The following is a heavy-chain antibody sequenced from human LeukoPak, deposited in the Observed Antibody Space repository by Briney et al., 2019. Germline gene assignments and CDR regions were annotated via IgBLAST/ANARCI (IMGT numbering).Heavy chain of an antibody. J-gene: IGHJ4*02. CDR1: GYTFTCYG. V-gene: IGHV1-18*01. CDR2: ISAYNGNT. CDR3: ARGGYYYDSSGYYCDY. D-gene: IGHD3-22*01. Sequence: GASVKVSCKASGYTFTCYGISWVRQAPGQGLEWMGWISAYNGNTNYAQKLQGRVTMTTDTSTSTAYMELRSLRSDDTAVYYCARGGYYYDSSGYYCDYWGQGTLVTVSS.